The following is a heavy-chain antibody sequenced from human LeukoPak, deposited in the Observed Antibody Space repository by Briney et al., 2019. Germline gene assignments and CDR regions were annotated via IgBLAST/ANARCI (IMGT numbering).Heavy chain of an antibody. CDR3: ARVLYNYGPHYFDF. D-gene: IGHD5-18*01. V-gene: IGHV4-4*08. J-gene: IGHJ4*02. CDR1: GGSISNYY. CDR2: IYTTGST. Sequence: SETLSLTCTVSGGSISNYYWSWIRQAPGKGPEWIGYIYTTGSTNYNPSLKSRVTISVDTSKNQFSLKLSSVTAADTAVYYCARVLYNYGPHYFDFWGQGTLVTVSS.